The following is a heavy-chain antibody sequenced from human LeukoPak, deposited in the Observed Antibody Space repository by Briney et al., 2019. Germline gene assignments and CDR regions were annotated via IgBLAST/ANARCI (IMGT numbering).Heavy chain of an antibody. J-gene: IGHJ4*02. Sequence: SETLSLTCTVSGVSIRSGSYYWSWIRQPAGKGLEWIGRIYTSGTTNYNPSLKSRVTISVDTSKKQFSLKLTSVTAADTAVYYCARGRGDYWGQGTLVTVSS. D-gene: IGHD1-26*01. CDR3: ARGRGDY. CDR1: GVSIRSGSYY. V-gene: IGHV4-61*02. CDR2: IYTSGTT.